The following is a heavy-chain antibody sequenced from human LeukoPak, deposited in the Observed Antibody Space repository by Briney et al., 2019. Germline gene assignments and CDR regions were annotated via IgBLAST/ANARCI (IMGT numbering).Heavy chain of an antibody. D-gene: IGHD3-16*02. V-gene: IGHV1-2*02. CDR1: GYTFTGYY. CDR2: INPNSGGT. Sequence: ASVKVSCKASGYTFTGYYMHWVRQAPGQGLEWMGWINPNSGGTNYAQKFQGRVTMTRDTSISTAYVELSRLRSDDTAVYYCARDQGYDYVWGSYRYLFDYWGQGTLVTVSS. J-gene: IGHJ4*02. CDR3: ARDQGYDYVWGSYRYLFDY.